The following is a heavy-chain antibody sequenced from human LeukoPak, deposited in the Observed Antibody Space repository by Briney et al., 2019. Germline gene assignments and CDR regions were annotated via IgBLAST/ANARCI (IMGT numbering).Heavy chain of an antibody. CDR1: GFTFSSYA. J-gene: IGHJ5*02. V-gene: IGHV3-23*01. CDR3: ARPGLRYFDWLFQNWFDP. Sequence: GGSLRLSCAAPGFTFSSYAMSWVRQAPGKGLEWVSAISGSGGSTYYADSVKGRFTISRNNSKNTLYLKMNSLRAEDTAVYYCARPGLRYFDWLFQNWFDPWGQGTLVTVSS. CDR2: ISGSGGST. D-gene: IGHD3-9*01.